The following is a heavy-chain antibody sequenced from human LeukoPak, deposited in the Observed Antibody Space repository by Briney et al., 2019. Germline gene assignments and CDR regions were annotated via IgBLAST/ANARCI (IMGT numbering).Heavy chain of an antibody. J-gene: IGHJ4*02. CDR2: ISGSGTSA. CDR3: VKDPRAVRGVIFDY. D-gene: IGHD3-10*01. CDR1: GFTFSSYA. V-gene: IGHV3-23*01. Sequence: GGSLRLSCAASGFTFSSYAMTWVRQAPGEGLQWVSGISGSGTSAYYADSVRGRFTISRDNSKNTLYLQMNSLRAEDTAVYFCVKDPRAVRGVIFDYWGQGARVTVSS.